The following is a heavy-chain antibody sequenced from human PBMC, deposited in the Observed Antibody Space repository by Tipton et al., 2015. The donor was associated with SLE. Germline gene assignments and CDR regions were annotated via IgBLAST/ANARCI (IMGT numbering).Heavy chain of an antibody. D-gene: IGHD3-22*01. V-gene: IGHV4-61*10. J-gene: IGHJ4*02. CDR3: ARSLGYDSSLGY. Sequence: TLSLTCTVSGGSISSGSYYWSWIRQPAGKGLEWIGYIYYSGSTNYNPSLKSRVTISVDTSKNQFSLKLSSVTAADTAVYYCARSLGYDSSLGYWGQGTVVTVSS. CDR2: IYYSGST. CDR1: GGSISSGSYY.